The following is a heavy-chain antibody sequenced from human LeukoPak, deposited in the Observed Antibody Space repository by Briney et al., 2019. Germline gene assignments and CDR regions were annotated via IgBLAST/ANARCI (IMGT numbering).Heavy chain of an antibody. CDR2: IYHSGST. V-gene: IGHV4-38-2*02. D-gene: IGHD3-22*01. J-gene: IGHJ4*02. CDR3: ARGGYDSHYYFDY. CDR1: GYSISSNYY. Sequence: SETLSLTCTVSGYSISSNYYWGWIRQPPGKGLEWIGSIYHSGSTYYNPSLKSRVTISVDTSKNQFSLKLSSVTAADTAVYYCARGGYDSHYYFDYWGQGTLVTVSS.